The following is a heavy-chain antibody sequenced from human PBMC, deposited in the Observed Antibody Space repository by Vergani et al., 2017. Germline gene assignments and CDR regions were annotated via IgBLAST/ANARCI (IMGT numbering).Heavy chain of an antibody. CDR2: IDPSDSYT. D-gene: IGHD1-20*01. Sequence: EVQLVQSGAEVKKPGESLRISCKGSGYSFTSYWISWVRQMPGKGLEWMGRIDPSDSYTNYSQSFQGHVTISADKSISTAYLQWSSLKASDTAMYYCASGGGGITGSYGMVVGGQGTTVTVSS. CDR3: ASGGGGITGSYGMVV. J-gene: IGHJ6*02. CDR1: GYSFTSYW. V-gene: IGHV5-10-1*03.